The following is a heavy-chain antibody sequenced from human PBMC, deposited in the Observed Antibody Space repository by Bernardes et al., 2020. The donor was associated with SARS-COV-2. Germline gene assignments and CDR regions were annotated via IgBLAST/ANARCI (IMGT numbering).Heavy chain of an antibody. J-gene: IGHJ4*02. Sequence: GSLRLSCVASGITFINARMSWVRQAPGKGLEWVGHVEKRSDGGASHYAAPVKGRFTISRDDSRNTLYLQMNGLNIEDTAVYYCIAGRMGTGDFDYWGQGTLVTVSS. CDR3: IAGRMGTGDFDY. CDR1: GITFINAR. V-gene: IGHV3-15*04. CDR2: VEKRSDGGAS. D-gene: IGHD7-27*01.